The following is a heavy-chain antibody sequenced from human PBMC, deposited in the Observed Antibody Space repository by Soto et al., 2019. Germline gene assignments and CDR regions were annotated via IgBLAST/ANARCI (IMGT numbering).Heavy chain of an antibody. Sequence: SETLSLTCAVSGGSVISNNWWSWVRQPPGKGLEWIGEIYFRGNTNYNPSLESRVSISVDKSKNQFSLKLTSVTAADTAAYYCARDPRGAYSSSYSGLDYWGQGALVTVS. CDR2: IYFRGNT. D-gene: IGHD6-19*01. J-gene: IGHJ4*02. CDR3: ARDPRGAYSSSYSGLDY. CDR1: GGSVISNNW. V-gene: IGHV4-4*02.